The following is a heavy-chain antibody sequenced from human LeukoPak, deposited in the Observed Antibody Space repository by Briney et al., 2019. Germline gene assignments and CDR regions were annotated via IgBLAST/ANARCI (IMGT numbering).Heavy chain of an antibody. CDR1: GGTFSSYA. V-gene: IGHV1-69*05. D-gene: IGHD3-22*01. CDR3: ARANYYDSSGYYYYYMDV. CDR2: IIPIFGTA. J-gene: IGHJ6*03. Sequence: SVKVSCKASGGTFSSYAISWVRRAPGQGLEWMGGIIPIFGTANYAQKFQGRVTITTDESTSTAYMELSSLRSEDTAVYYCARANYYDSSGYYYYYMDVWGKGTTVTVSS.